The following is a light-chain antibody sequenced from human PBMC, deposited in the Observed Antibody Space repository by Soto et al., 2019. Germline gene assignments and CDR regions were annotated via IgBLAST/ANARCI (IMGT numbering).Light chain of an antibody. Sequence: QSALTQPRSVSGSPGQSVTISCTGTSSDVGGYNYVSWYQQHPGKAPKLMIYDVSKRPSGVPDRFSGSKSGNTASLTISGLQAEDEADYYCCSYAGSSISYVFGTGTKLTVL. V-gene: IGLV2-11*01. CDR2: DVS. J-gene: IGLJ1*01. CDR3: CSYAGSSISYV. CDR1: SSDVGGYNY.